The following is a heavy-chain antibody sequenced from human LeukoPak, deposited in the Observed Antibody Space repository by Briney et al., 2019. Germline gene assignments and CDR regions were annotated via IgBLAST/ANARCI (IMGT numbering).Heavy chain of an antibody. J-gene: IGHJ4*02. V-gene: IGHV1-18*01. Sequence: GASVKVSCKASGYTFISYAMNWVRQAPGQGLEWMGWISAYNGNSNYAQKFQGRVTMTTDTSTSTGYMELRSLRSDDTAVYYCARVHSYCSSTSCLDYWGQGTLVTVSS. CDR2: ISAYNGNS. CDR3: ARVHSYCSSTSCLDY. D-gene: IGHD2-2*01. CDR1: GYTFISYA.